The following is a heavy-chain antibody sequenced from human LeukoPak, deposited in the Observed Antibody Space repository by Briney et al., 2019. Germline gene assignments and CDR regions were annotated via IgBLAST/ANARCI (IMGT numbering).Heavy chain of an antibody. Sequence: GGSLRLSCAASGFTFSSYWMTWVRQSPGKGLEWVANIKQDGSEKYYVDSVKGRFTISRDNAKDSLYLEMNSLRAEDTAAYYCARGGQAGTGDYWGQGTLVTVSS. V-gene: IGHV3-7*01. CDR3: ARGGQAGTGDY. J-gene: IGHJ4*02. D-gene: IGHD1/OR15-1a*01. CDR2: IKQDGSEK. CDR1: GFTFSSYW.